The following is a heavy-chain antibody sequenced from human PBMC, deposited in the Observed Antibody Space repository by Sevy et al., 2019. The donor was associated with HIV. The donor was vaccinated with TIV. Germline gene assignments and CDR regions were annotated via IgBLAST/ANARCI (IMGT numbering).Heavy chain of an antibody. CDR2: IIPIFGTA. V-gene: IGHV1-69*13. J-gene: IGHJ5*02. CDR3: ARSKTSPVRTGINWFDP. Sequence: ASVKVSCKASGGTFSSYAISWVRQAPGQGLEWMGGIIPIFGTANYAQKFQGRVTITADESTSTAYMELSSLRSEDTAVYYCARSKTSPVRTGINWFDPWGQGTLVTVSS. CDR1: GGTFSSYA. D-gene: IGHD1-1*01.